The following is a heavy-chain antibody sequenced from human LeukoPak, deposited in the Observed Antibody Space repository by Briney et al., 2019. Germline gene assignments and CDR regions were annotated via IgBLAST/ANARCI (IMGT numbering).Heavy chain of an antibody. V-gene: IGHV3-53*01. D-gene: IGHD6-13*01. CDR3: SIRIAASDFDY. CDR2: IFGDGGT. CDR1: GFTFRNNY. Sequence: PGDSLRLSRAASGFTFRNNYMSWVRQAPGKGLEWVSVIFGDGGTSYADSVRGRFTISRDNSKNTLYLQMNSLRAEDTAVYYCSIRIAASDFDYWGQGTLVTVSS. J-gene: IGHJ4*02.